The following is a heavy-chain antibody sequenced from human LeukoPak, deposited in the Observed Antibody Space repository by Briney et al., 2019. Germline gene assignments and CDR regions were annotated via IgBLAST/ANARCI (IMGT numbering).Heavy chain of an antibody. Sequence: GGSLRLSCVASGFTFSNYAMSWVRQAPGRGLEWVSTISGRGDGTYYAESVKGRFTISRDNSGNSLFLQMINLRAEDTAVYYCARGSGSPTLFDYWGQGTLVTVSS. V-gene: IGHV3-23*01. CDR2: ISGRGDGT. D-gene: IGHD1-26*01. CDR1: GFTFSNYA. J-gene: IGHJ4*02. CDR3: ARGSGSPTLFDY.